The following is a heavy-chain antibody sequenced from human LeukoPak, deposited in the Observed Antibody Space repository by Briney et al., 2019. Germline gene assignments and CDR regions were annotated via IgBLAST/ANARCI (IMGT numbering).Heavy chain of an antibody. CDR1: GDGVSTSGVA. CDR2: TYYTSKWNT. J-gene: IGHJ3*01. V-gene: IGHV6-1*01. CDR3: ARGRASAFDV. Sequence: SQTLSLTCAISGDGVSTSGVAWNWGRQSPSRGLEWLGRTYYTSKWNTDYAVSVKSRIVVNPDTSKNQFSLQLNSVTSEDTAVYYCARGRASAFDVWGQGTMVTVSS. D-gene: IGHD6-25*01.